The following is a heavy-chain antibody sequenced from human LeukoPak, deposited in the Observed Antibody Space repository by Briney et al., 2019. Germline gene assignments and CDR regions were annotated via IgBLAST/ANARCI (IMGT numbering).Heavy chain of an antibody. Sequence: GRSLGLSCAASGFXFSTYSLHWVRQAPGKGLEWVAVTSHDGSQKFYADSVKGRFTISRDNAKNSLYLQMNSLRAEDTAVYYCARVTLYAESALDYWGQGTLVTVSS. CDR3: ARVTLYAESALDY. CDR1: GFXFSTYS. CDR2: TSHDGSQK. J-gene: IGHJ4*02. V-gene: IGHV3-30-3*01. D-gene: IGHD4-17*01.